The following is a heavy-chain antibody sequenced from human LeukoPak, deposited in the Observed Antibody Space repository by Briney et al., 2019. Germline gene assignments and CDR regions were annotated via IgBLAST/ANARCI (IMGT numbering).Heavy chain of an antibody. CDR1: GGSFSGYY. Sequence: PSETLSLTCAVYGGSFSGYYWSWIRQPPGKGLEWIGEINHSGSTNYNPSLKSRVTISVDTSKNQFSLKLSSVTAADTAVYYCARGRASHFDYWGQGTLVTVSS. V-gene: IGHV4-34*01. CDR3: ARGRASHFDY. J-gene: IGHJ4*02. CDR2: INHSGST. D-gene: IGHD2-2*01.